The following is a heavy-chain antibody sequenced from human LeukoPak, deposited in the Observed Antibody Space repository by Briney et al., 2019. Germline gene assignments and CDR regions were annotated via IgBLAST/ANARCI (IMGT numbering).Heavy chain of an antibody. V-gene: IGHV3-30*04. CDR2: ISYDGSSK. Sequence: GGSLRLSCAASGFTFSTYAMHWVRQAPGKGLEWVAVISYDGSSKYYADSVKGRFTISRDNSKNTLYLQMNSLRAEDTAVYYCAKGSSGWYSGDFDYWGQGTLVTVSS. CDR1: GFTFSTYA. D-gene: IGHD6-19*01. CDR3: AKGSSGWYSGDFDY. J-gene: IGHJ4*02.